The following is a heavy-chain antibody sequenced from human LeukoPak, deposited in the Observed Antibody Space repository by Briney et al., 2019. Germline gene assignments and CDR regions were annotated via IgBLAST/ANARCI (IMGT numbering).Heavy chain of an antibody. J-gene: IGHJ5*02. V-gene: IGHV3-21*01. CDR1: GFTFSSYS. CDR2: ISSSSSYI. CDR3: ARDQHYDFWSGYSPSDWFDP. Sequence: GGSLRLSCAASGFTFSSYSMNWVRQAPGKGLEWVSSISSSSSYIYYADSVKGRFTISRDNAKNSLYLQMNSLRAEDTAVYYCARDQHYDFWSGYSPSDWFDPWGQGTLVTVSS. D-gene: IGHD3-3*01.